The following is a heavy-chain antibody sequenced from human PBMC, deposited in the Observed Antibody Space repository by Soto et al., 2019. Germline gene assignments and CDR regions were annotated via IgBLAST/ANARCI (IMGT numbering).Heavy chain of an antibody. CDR3: RRDKGDGSGSYYGY. CDR2: ISAYNGNT. Sequence: QVQLVQSGAEVKKPGASVKVSCKASGYTFTSYGISWVRQAPGQGLEWMGWISAYNGNTNYAQKLQGRVTMTTDTFXSTAYMGLRSLRSDDTAVYYCRRDKGDGSGSYYGYWGQGTLVTVSS. J-gene: IGHJ4*02. D-gene: IGHD3-10*01. V-gene: IGHV1-18*01. CDR1: GYTFTSYG.